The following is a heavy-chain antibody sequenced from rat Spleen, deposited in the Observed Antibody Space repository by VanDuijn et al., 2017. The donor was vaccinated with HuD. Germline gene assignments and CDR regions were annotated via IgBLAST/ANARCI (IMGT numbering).Heavy chain of an antibody. CDR3: ARHRGMMVFIIPFDY. CDR2: ISYDGSST. Sequence: EVQLVESGGGLVQPGRSLKLSCAASGFTFSDYNMAWVRQAPKKGLEWVATISYDGSSTYYRDSVKGRFTISRDKAKSTLYLQMNSLRSDDTATYYCARHRGMMVFIIPFDYWGQGVMVTVAS. V-gene: IGHV5-7*01. D-gene: IGHD1-12*02. CDR1: GFTFSDYN. J-gene: IGHJ2*01.